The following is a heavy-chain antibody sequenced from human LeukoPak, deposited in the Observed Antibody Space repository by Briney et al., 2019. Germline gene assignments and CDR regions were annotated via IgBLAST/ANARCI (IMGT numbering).Heavy chain of an antibody. CDR1: GFTVSSSY. J-gene: IGHJ4*02. Sequence: GGSLRLSCAASGFTVSSSYMYWVRQAPGKGLEWVSFFYRGDSTYYAESVRGRFTISRDNSKNTLYLLMNSLIPEDTAVYYCARDKGDYHTSGSLFVFGGQGTLVTVSS. CDR2: FYRGDST. V-gene: IGHV3-53*01. CDR3: ARDKGDYHTSGSLFVF. D-gene: IGHD3-22*01.